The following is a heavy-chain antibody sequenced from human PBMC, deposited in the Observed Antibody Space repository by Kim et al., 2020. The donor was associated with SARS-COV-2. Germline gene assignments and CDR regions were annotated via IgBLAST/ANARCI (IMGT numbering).Heavy chain of an antibody. V-gene: IGHV3-23*01. CDR3: AKGSKTGTGNYYYYGMDV. CDR1: GFSFSSYA. CDR2: ISGSGGST. J-gene: IGHJ6*02. D-gene: IGHD1-1*01. Sequence: GGSLRLSCAASGFSFSSYAMSWVRQAPGKGLEWVSTISGSGGSTYYADSVKDRFIISRDNSKNTLYLQMNSLRADDTAVYYCAKGSKTGTGNYYYYGMDVWGQGTTVTVSS.